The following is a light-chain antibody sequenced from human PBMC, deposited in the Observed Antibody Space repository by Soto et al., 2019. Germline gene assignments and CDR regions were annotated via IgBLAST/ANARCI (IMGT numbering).Light chain of an antibody. V-gene: IGLV2-14*01. CDR3: NSYTTSNTRQIV. CDR1: SSDVGGCND. CDR2: DVS. J-gene: IGLJ1*01. Sequence: QSVLTQPASVSGSPGQSITISCTGTSSDVGGCNDVSWYQQHPGKAPKLMIYDVSNRPSGVSTRFSGSKSGNTASLTISGLQAEDEADYYCNSYTTSNTRQIVFGTGTKLTVL.